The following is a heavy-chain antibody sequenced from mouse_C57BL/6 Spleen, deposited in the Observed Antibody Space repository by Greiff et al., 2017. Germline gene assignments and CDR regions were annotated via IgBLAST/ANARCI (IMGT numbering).Heavy chain of an antibody. CDR2: LSSGGSYT. D-gene: IGHD2-1*01. CDR3: ARGGGNSFAY. J-gene: IGHJ3*01. CDR1: GFTFSSYG. V-gene: IGHV5-6*01. Sequence: EVKLMESGGDLVKPGGSLKLSCAASGFTFSSYGMSWVRQTPDKRLEWVATLSSGGSYTYYPDSVKGRFTISRDNAKNTLYLQMSSLKSEDTAMYYCARGGGNSFAYWGQGTLVTVSA.